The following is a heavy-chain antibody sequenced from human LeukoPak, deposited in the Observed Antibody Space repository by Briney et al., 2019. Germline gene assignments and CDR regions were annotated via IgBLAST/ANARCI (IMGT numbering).Heavy chain of an antibody. CDR1: GYTFTGYY. D-gene: IGHD2-2*01. J-gene: IGHJ3*02. CDR3: ARGRYCSSTSCSSADVFDI. Sequence: GASVKVSCKASGYTFTGYYMHWVRQAPGQGLEWMGIINPSGGSTAYAQSVQGRVSMTRDTSTSTVYMELSSLRSEDTAVFYCARGRYCSSTSCSSADVFDIWGQGTMVTVSS. V-gene: IGHV1-46*01. CDR2: INPSGGST.